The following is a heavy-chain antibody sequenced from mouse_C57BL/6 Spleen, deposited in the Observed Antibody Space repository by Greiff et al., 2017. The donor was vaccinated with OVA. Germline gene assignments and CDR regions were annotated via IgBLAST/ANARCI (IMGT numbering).Heavy chain of an antibody. V-gene: IGHV5-6*01. CDR3: ARPLYYGSSYGGYFDV. Sequence: EVQGVESGGDLVKPGGSLKLSCAASGFTFSSYGMSWVRQTPDKRLEWVATISSGGSYTYYPDSVKGRFTISRDNAKNTLYLQMSSLRSEDTAMYYCARPLYYGSSYGGYFDVWGTGTTVTVSS. CDR2: ISSGGSYT. CDR1: GFTFSSYG. J-gene: IGHJ1*03. D-gene: IGHD1-1*01.